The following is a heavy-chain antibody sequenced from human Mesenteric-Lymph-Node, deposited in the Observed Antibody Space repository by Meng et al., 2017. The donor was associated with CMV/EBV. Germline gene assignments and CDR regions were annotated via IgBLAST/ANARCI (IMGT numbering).Heavy chain of an antibody. Sequence: QVQLVESGGGLVKPGGYLRVTCAASGFSFSDYYLSWSSQAPGKGLEWVSYISSSGSTIDYADPVVGRFTISRDNAKNSVSLQMNSLRVEDTAVYYCARDDGGNSVLDNWGQGTLVTVSS. CDR3: ARDDGGNSVLDN. CDR1: GFSFSDYY. CDR2: ISSSGSTI. J-gene: IGHJ4*02. D-gene: IGHD4-23*01. V-gene: IGHV3-11*01.